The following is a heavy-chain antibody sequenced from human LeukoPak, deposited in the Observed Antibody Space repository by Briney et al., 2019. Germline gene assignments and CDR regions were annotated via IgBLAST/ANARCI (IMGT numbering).Heavy chain of an antibody. CDR1: RFTLSSYA. CDR2: ISGSGGST. V-gene: IGHV3-23*01. D-gene: IGHD3-10*01. Sequence: GGSLRLSCAASRFTLSSYAMSSVRQAPGQGLEWVSAISGSGGSTYYADSVKGRFTISRDNSKNTLYLQMNSLRAEDTAVYYCAKANPRLLWFGEDWGQGTLVTVSS. CDR3: AKANPRLLWFGED. J-gene: IGHJ4*02.